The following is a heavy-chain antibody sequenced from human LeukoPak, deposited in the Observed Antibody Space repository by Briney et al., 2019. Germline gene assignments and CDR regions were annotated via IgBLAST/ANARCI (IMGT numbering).Heavy chain of an antibody. D-gene: IGHD5-18*01. V-gene: IGHV3-30*04. CDR1: GFTFSSYA. Sequence: GGSLRLSCAASGFTFSSYAMHWVRQAPGKGLEWVTVMSYDGTNQYYADSVRGRFTISRDNSKNTLYLQMNSLRAEDTAVYFCARDRGYSYAKKSSNYYYMDVWGKGTTVTISS. CDR3: ARDRGYSYAKKSSNYYYMDV. CDR2: MSYDGTNQ. J-gene: IGHJ6*03.